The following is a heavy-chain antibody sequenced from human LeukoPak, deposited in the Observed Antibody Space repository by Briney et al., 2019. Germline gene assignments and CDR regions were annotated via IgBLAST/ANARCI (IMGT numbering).Heavy chain of an antibody. CDR1: GGSISSYY. D-gene: IGHD3-16*01. Sequence: SETLSLTCTVSGGSISSYYWSWIRQPPGKGLEWIGYIYYSGSTNYNPSLKSRVTISVDTSKNQFSLKLSSVTAADTAVYYCARVHSVSYYDYVWGPRLQLDAFDIWGQGTMVTVSS. V-gene: IGHV4-59*01. J-gene: IGHJ3*02. CDR3: ARVHSVSYYDYVWGPRLQLDAFDI. CDR2: IYYSGST.